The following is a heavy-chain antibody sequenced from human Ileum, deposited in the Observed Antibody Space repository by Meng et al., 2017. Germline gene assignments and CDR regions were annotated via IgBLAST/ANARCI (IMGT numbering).Heavy chain of an antibody. CDR3: ARTYNTPFFDS. J-gene: IGHJ4*02. V-gene: IGHV4-61*01. CDR1: VPSVNFVLYF. D-gene: IGHD1-14*01. CDR2: TYYTGLT. Sequence: QGTLHASGPGVVGTSDTPSPSCHASVPSVNFVLYFWSCLRQSPGKTLEWIGHTYYTGLTNYNPSLKSRVAISLDASKNQFSLKLNSVSAADSAVYFCARTYNTPFFDSWGQGTLVTVSS.